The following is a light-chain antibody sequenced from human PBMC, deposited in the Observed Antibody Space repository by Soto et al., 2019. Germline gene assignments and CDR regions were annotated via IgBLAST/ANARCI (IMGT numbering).Light chain of an antibody. CDR1: TSNIGSSI. CDR2: SNN. V-gene: IGLV1-44*01. Sequence: QPVLTQPPSASGTPGQRVTISCSGSTSNIGSSIVNWYQQLPGTAPKLLIYSNNQRPSGVPDRFSGSKSGTSASLAISGLQSEDEADYYCAAWDDSLNAVVFGGGTKVTVL. J-gene: IGLJ2*01. CDR3: AAWDDSLNAVV.